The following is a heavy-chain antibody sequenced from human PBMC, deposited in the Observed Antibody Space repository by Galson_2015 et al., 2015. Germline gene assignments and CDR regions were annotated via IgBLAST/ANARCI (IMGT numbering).Heavy chain of an antibody. CDR2: ISYDGSNK. CDR1: GFTFSSYG. J-gene: IGHJ5*02. Sequence: SLRLSCAASGFTFSSYGMHWVRQAPGKGLEWVAVISYDGSNKYYADSVKGRFTISRDNSKITLYLQMNSLRAEDTAVYCCAKDWDTVGLQSQNWFDPWGQGTLVTVSS. V-gene: IGHV3-30*18. D-gene: IGHD4-11*01. CDR3: AKDWDTVGLQSQNWFDP.